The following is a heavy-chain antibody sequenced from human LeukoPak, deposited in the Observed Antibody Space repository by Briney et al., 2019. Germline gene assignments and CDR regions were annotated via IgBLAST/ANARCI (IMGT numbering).Heavy chain of an antibody. D-gene: IGHD3-9*01. Sequence: ASVKVSCKASGYTFTSYAMHWVRQAPGQRLEWMGWINAGNSNTKYSQKFQGRVTITRDTSASTAYMELSSLRSEDTAVYYCARDPTISEDAFDIWGQGTMVTVSS. CDR2: INAGNSNT. V-gene: IGHV1-3*01. J-gene: IGHJ3*02. CDR3: ARDPTISEDAFDI. CDR1: GYTFTSYA.